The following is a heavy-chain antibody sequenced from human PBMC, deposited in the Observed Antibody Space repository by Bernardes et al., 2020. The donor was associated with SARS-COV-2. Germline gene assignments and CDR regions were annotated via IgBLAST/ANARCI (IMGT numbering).Heavy chain of an antibody. J-gene: IGHJ6*02. V-gene: IGHV1-18*01. Sequence: AALKDSCKASGYTFTGSGISWVRQAPGQGLEWMGWIDTYNGNTNYAQKLQGRVTITTDTSTSTAYMELRSLRSDDTAVYYCARWSNWYSSGMDVWGQGTSVTVSS. CDR3: ARWSNWYSSGMDV. D-gene: IGHD1-20*01. CDR2: IDTYNGNT. CDR1: GYTFTGSG.